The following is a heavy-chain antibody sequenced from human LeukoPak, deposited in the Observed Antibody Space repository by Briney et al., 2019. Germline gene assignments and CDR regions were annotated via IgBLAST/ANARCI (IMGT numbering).Heavy chain of an antibody. CDR3: ARGWGLGLRFLEWSDGSFDY. Sequence: GGSLRLSYAASGFTFSSYWMHWVRQAPGKGLVWVSRINTDGSSTSYADSVKGRFTISRDNAKNTLYLQMNSLRAEDTAVYYCARGWGLGLRFLEWSDGSFDYWGQGTLVTVSS. CDR2: INTDGSST. D-gene: IGHD3-3*01. CDR1: GFTFSSYW. J-gene: IGHJ4*02. V-gene: IGHV3-74*01.